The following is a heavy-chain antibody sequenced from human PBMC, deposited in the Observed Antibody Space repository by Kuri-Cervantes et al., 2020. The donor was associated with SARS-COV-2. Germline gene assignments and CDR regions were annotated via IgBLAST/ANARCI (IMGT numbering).Heavy chain of an antibody. V-gene: IGHV4-59*01. D-gene: IGHD6-19*01. CDR2: IYYSGST. J-gene: IGHJ6*02. Sequence: ESLKISCTVSGGSISSYYWSWIRQPPGKGLEWIGYIYYSGSTNYNPSLKSRVTISVDTSKNQFSLKLSSATAADTAVYYCAREGSGWYGEDYYYYGMDVWGQGTTVTVSS. CDR3: AREGSGWYGEDYYYYGMDV. CDR1: GGSISSYY.